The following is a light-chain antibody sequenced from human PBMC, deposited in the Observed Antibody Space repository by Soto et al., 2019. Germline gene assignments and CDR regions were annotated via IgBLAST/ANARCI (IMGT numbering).Light chain of an antibody. V-gene: IGKV3-20*01. CDR3: QHYGTSAL. Sequence: EIVLTQSPGTLSLSPGERATLSCRASQSVSSSYLAWYQQKPGHAPRLLIYDTSDRATGIPDRFSASGSGTDFTLTISRLEPEDFAVYYCQHYGTSALFGPGTKVDIK. CDR1: QSVSSSY. J-gene: IGKJ3*01. CDR2: DTS.